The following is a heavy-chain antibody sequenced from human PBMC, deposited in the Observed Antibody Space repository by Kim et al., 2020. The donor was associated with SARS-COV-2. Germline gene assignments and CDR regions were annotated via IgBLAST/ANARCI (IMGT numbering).Heavy chain of an antibody. CDR2: IRSKVYGGTT. D-gene: IGHD3-16*02. Sequence: GGSLRLSCIASGFTIGDYVMTWVRQAPGKGLEWVGFIRSKVYGGTTEYAASVRGRFTISRDDSKNIAYLQMNSLSTEDTAMYYCTRASDYVWGNYRYFYFDYWGQGILVTVSS. CDR3: TRASDYVWGNYRYFYFDY. CDR1: GFTIGDYV. V-gene: IGHV3-49*04. J-gene: IGHJ4*02.